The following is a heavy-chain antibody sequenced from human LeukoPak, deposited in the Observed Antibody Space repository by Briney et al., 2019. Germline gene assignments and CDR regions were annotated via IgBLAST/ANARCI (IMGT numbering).Heavy chain of an antibody. D-gene: IGHD3-9*01. CDR3: ARIFYDILTGYPYYFDY. V-gene: IGHV4-39*01. CDR2: IYYSGST. J-gene: IGHJ4*02. Sequence: PSETLSLTCTVSGGSISSSSYYWGWIRQPPGKGLEWIGSIYYSGSTYYNPSLKSRVTISVDTSKNQFSLKLSSVTAADTAVYYCARIFYDILTGYPYYFDYWGQGTLVTVSS. CDR1: GGSISSSSYY.